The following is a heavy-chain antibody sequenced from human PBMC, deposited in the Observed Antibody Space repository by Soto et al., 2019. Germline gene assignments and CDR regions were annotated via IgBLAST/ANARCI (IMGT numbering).Heavy chain of an antibody. CDR1: GGSISSGGYS. CDR2: IYHSGST. Sequence: SSETLSLTCAVSGGSISSGGYSWSWIRQPPGKGLEWIGYIYHSGSTYYNPSLKSRVTISVDTSKNQFSLKLSSVTAADTAVYYCARHYNLRWFDPWGQGTLVTVSS. D-gene: IGHD3-10*01. CDR3: ARHYNLRWFDP. V-gene: IGHV4-30-2*01. J-gene: IGHJ5*02.